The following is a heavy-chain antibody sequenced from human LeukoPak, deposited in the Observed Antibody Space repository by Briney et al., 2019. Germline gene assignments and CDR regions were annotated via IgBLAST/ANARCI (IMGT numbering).Heavy chain of an antibody. CDR2: ISAGGVST. V-gene: IGHV3-23*01. J-gene: IGHJ6*03. CDR3: ARDQVIIVGDRDSYYMDV. D-gene: IGHD3-3*01. Sequence: GGSLRLSCAASGFTFSSFAMSWVRQAPGKGPEWVSSISAGGVSTLHADSVKGRFTISRDNSKNTLYLQMNSLRAEDTAVYYCARDQVIIVGDRDSYYMDVWGKGTTVTVSS. CDR1: GFTFSSFA.